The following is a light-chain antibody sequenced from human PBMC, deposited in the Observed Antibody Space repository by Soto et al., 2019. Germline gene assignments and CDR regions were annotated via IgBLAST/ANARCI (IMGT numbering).Light chain of an antibody. Sequence: DIQMTQSPSTLSASVGDRVTITCRASQSISNWLAWYQQKPGKAPKVLVYKASSLESGVPSRFSGRGSGTEFTLTISTLQPDDFATYYCQQYDSYPWTFGQGTKVEVK. V-gene: IGKV1-5*03. J-gene: IGKJ1*01. CDR1: QSISNW. CDR3: QQYDSYPWT. CDR2: KAS.